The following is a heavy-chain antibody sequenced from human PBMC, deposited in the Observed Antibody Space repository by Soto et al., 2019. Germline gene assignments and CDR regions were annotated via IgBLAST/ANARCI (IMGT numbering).Heavy chain of an antibody. D-gene: IGHD3-9*01. CDR1: GFTFSSYS. CDR3: ARDHRHYDILTGYYRSYYYYGMDV. J-gene: IGHJ6*02. CDR2: ISSSSSTI. V-gene: IGHV3-48*01. Sequence: GGSLRLSCAASGFTFSSYSMNWVRQAPGKGLEWISYISSSSSTIYYADSVKGRFTISRDNAKNSLYLQMNSLRAEDTAVYFCARDHRHYDILTGYYRSYYYYGMDVWGQGTTVTVS.